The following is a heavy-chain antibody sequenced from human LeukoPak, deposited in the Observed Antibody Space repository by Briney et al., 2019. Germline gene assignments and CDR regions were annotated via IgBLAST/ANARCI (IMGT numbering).Heavy chain of an antibody. CDR1: GGSISSGSYY. Sequence: SQTLSLTCTVSGGSISSGSYYWSWIRQPAGKGLEWIGRIYTSGSTNYNPSLKSRVTISVDTSKNQFSLKLSSVTAADTAIYYCARANALYCSSTSCLFDYWGQGTLVTVSS. D-gene: IGHD2-2*01. J-gene: IGHJ4*02. CDR3: ARANALYCSSTSCLFDY. V-gene: IGHV4-61*02. CDR2: IYTSGST.